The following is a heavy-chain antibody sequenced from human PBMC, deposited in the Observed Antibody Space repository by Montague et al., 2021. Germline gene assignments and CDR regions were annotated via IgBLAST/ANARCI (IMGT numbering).Heavy chain of an antibody. V-gene: IGHV3-7*05. CDR2: IKKDGTEK. CDR3: SRAWVRSGFDS. J-gene: IGHJ4*02. Sequence: SLRLSCPASGFTFSSYWMIWVRQAPGKGLGWVASIKKDGTEKYYGDSVMGRFTISRDNAKTSLYLQMNALRAEDTAVYFCSRAWVRSGFDSWGQGTLVTVSS. CDR1: GFTFSSYW. D-gene: IGHD4-17*01.